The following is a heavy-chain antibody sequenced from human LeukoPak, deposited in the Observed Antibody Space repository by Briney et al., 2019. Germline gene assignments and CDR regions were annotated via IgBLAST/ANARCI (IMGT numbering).Heavy chain of an antibody. D-gene: IGHD3-10*01. CDR2: IYTTGAT. V-gene: IGHV4-4*07. CDR3: GRQGYTASYYFVDY. CDR1: GGSINSYY. J-gene: IGHJ4*02. Sequence: SETLSLTCSVSGGSINSYYWGWVRQSARKGLEWIGRIYTTGATHYSPSLKSRLTMSLDTSKNQISVKLRSVTAADTAVYYCGRQGYTASYYFVDYWSQGTLVTVSS.